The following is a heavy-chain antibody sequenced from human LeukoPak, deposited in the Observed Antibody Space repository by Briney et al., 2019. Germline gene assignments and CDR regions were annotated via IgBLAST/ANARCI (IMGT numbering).Heavy chain of an antibody. CDR3: ARSYYYDYRQIDY. CDR1: GGSISSSSYY. J-gene: IGHJ4*02. Sequence: SETLSLTCTVSGGSISSSSYYWGWIRQPPGKGLEWLGSIYYSGSTYYNPSLKSRVTISVDTSKNQFSLNLYSVTAADTAVFYCARSYYYDYRQIDYWGQGTLVTVSS. CDR2: IYYSGST. V-gene: IGHV4-39*01. D-gene: IGHD3-22*01.